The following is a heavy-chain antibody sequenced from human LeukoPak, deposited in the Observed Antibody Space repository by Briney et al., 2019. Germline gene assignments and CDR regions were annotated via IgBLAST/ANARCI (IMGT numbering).Heavy chain of an antibody. D-gene: IGHD6-19*01. J-gene: IGHJ4*01. CDR1: GFIFSDHY. V-gene: IGHV3-23*01. CDR3: AKGIYSSGWSYFDY. Sequence: GGSLRLSCAASGFIFSDHYMDWVRQAPGKGLEWVSTLSGSGITTYYADSVKGRFTISRDNSKNTLYLQMNSLRAEDTAVYYCAKGIYSSGWSYFDYWGHGTLVTVSS. CDR2: LSGSGITT.